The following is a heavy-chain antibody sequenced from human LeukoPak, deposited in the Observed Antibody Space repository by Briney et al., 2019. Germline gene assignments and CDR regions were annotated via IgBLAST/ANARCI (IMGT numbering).Heavy chain of an antibody. D-gene: IGHD1-26*01. Sequence: AGGSLRLSCAASGFIFEDYAMSWVRQVSGKGLEWVSSIHGIGGKTIYADSVKGRFSISRDNAKNSLYLQMNNLRAEDTAVYYCARDRIVGATDYYYYMAVWGKGTTVTISS. J-gene: IGHJ6*03. CDR1: GFIFEDYA. V-gene: IGHV3-20*04. CDR2: IHGIGGKT. CDR3: ARDRIVGATDYYYYMAV.